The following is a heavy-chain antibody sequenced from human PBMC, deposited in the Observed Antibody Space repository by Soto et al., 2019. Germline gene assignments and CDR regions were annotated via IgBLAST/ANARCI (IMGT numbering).Heavy chain of an antibody. V-gene: IGHV4-39*01. CDR3: AKVVVAATRHTDFDS. CDR1: GGSINSNNYY. Sequence: SETLSLTCTVSGGSINSNNYYWAWIRQPPGKGLAWIASIYYDGSTYYNPSLKSRVTISIDTSKNQFSLGLRSVTAADTAIYYCAKVVVAATRHTDFDSCGQGTLVTVSS. D-gene: IGHD2-15*01. J-gene: IGHJ4*02. CDR2: IYYDGST.